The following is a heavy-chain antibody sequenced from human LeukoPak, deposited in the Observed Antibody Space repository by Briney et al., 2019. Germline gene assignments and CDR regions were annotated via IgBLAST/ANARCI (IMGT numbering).Heavy chain of an antibody. Sequence: PGGSLRLSCAASGFTFSSYSMNWVRQAPGKGLEWVSSISSSSSYIYYADSVKGRFTISRDNAKNSLYLQMNSLRAEDTAVYYCARGTESRTYCSGGSCYSEYYYYMDVWGKGTTVTVSS. CDR1: GFTFSSYS. CDR3: ARGTESRTYCSGGSCYSEYYYYMDV. V-gene: IGHV3-21*01. D-gene: IGHD2-15*01. CDR2: ISSSSSYI. J-gene: IGHJ6*03.